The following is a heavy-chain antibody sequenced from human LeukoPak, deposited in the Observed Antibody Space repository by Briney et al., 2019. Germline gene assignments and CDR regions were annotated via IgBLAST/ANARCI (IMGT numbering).Heavy chain of an antibody. CDR1: GGSISSSSHY. V-gene: IGHV4-39*01. Sequence: PPETLSLTCTVSGGSISSSSHYWGWIRQPPGKGLEWIGSIYYSGSTYYNPSLESRVIISEDTSKNQFSLKLSSVTAADTAVYYCARQFDYWGQGTLVTVSS. CDR3: ARQFDY. CDR2: IYYSGST. J-gene: IGHJ4*02.